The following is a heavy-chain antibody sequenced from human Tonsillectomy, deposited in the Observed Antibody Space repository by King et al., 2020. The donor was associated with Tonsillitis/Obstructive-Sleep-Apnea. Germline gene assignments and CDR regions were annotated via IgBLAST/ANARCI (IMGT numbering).Heavy chain of an antibody. Sequence: VQLVESGGGLVQPGGSLRLSCATSGFTFSSYAMSWVRQAPGKGLEWVSVISRSGGSTYYADSVTGRFTISRDNSRNTLFLQMNSLRAEDTAVYYCAKDLNCGDLTEYFQHWGQGTLVTVSS. CDR1: GFTFSSYA. V-gene: IGHV3-23*04. CDR2: ISRSGGST. D-gene: IGHD4-17*01. CDR3: AKDLNCGDLTEYFQH. J-gene: IGHJ1*01.